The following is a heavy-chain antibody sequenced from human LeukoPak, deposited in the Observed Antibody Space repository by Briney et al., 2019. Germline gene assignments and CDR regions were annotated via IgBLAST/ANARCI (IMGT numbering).Heavy chain of an antibody. D-gene: IGHD6-6*01. J-gene: IGHJ6*02. CDR3: ARAPDRLAARPYYYHGMDV. CDR1: GFTFSSYS. Sequence: GGSLRLSCAASGFTFSSYSMNWVRQAPGKGLEWVSSINSSSSYIYYADSVKGRFTISRDNAKNSLYLQMNSLRAEDTAVYYCARAPDRLAARPYYYHGMDVWGQGTTVTVSS. CDR2: INSSSSYI. V-gene: IGHV3-21*01.